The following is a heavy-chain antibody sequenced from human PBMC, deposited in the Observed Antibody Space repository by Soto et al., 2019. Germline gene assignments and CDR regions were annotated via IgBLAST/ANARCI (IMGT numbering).Heavy chain of an antibody. CDR3: ARDATTIFGARGTYFDY. Sequence: QVQLVQSGAEVKKPGASVKVSCKASGYTFTSYYMHWVRQAPGQGLEWMGIINPSGGSTSYAQKFQGRVTMTRDTSTSTVYMELSSLRSEDTAVYYCARDATTIFGARGTYFDYWGQGTLVTVSS. CDR2: INPSGGST. J-gene: IGHJ4*02. V-gene: IGHV1-46*01. CDR1: GYTFTSYY. D-gene: IGHD3-3*01.